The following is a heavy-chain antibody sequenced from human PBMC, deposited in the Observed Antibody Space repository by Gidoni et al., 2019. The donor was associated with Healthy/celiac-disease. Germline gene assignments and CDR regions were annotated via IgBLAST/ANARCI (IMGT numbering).Heavy chain of an antibody. CDR2: IIPIFGTA. Sequence: QVQLVQSGAEVKKPGSSVKVSGKASGGTFSRYAISWVRQAPGQGLEWMGGIIPIFGTANYAQKFQGRVTITADESTSTAYMELSSLRSEDTAVYYCASDKRNGVCYRATCSRGIFDYWGQGTLVTVSS. CDR1: GGTFSRYA. CDR3: ASDKRNGVCYRATCSRGIFDY. J-gene: IGHJ4*02. D-gene: IGHD2-8*01. V-gene: IGHV1-69*01.